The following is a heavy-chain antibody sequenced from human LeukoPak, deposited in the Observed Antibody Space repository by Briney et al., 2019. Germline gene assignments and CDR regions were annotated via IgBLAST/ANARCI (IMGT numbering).Heavy chain of an antibody. Sequence: GASVKVSCKASGYTFTSYYKHWVRQAPGQGLEWMGIINPSGGSTSYAQKFQGRVTMTRDTSTSTVYMELSSLRSEDTAVYYCARDKVAATKSPYYYYYGMDVWGQGTTVTVSS. CDR1: GYTFTSYY. CDR3: ARDKVAATKSPYYYYYGMDV. J-gene: IGHJ6*02. V-gene: IGHV1-46*01. D-gene: IGHD2-15*01. CDR2: INPSGGST.